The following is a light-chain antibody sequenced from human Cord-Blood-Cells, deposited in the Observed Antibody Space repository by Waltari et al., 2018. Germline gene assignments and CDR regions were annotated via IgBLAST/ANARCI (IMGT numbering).Light chain of an antibody. CDR3: CSYAGSSTVV. V-gene: IGLV2-23*01. Sequence: QSALTQPAPVSGSPGQSITISCTGTSSDVGSYNLVPWYHQHPGKAPKLMIYEGSKRPSGVSNRFSGSKSGNTASLTISGLQAEDEADYYCCSYAGSSTVVFGGGTKLTVL. CDR1: SSDVGSYNL. J-gene: IGLJ2*01. CDR2: EGS.